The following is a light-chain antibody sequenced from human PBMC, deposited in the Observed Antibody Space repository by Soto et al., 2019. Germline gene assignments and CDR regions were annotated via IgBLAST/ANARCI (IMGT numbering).Light chain of an antibody. CDR2: SSN. CDR3: ATWDDKLNGVL. Sequence: QSVLPQPPSLSGTPGQRVTISCSGNSSNIGYNYVSWYQQLPGTAPKLLIYSSNQRPSGVPDRFSASKSGTSASLAISGLRSDDEADYCCATWDDKLNGVLFGGGTKLTVL. V-gene: IGLV1-47*02. CDR1: SSNIGYNY. J-gene: IGLJ2*01.